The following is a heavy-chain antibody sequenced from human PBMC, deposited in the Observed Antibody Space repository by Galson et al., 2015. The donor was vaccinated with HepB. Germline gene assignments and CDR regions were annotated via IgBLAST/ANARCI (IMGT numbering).Heavy chain of an antibody. V-gene: IGHV3-30*04. D-gene: IGHD2-8*01. CDR3: ARGCVLMVYAMPAGVDY. J-gene: IGHJ4*01. CDR1: GFTFSSYA. CDR2: ISYDGSNK. Sequence: SLRLSCAASGFTFSSYAMHWVRQAPGRGLEWVAVISYDGSNKYYADSVKGRFTISRDSSKNTLYLQMNSLRAEDTAVYYCARGCVLMVYAMPAGVDYWG.